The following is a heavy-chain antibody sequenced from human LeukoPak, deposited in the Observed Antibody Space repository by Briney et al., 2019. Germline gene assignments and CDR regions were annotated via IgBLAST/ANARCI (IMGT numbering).Heavy chain of an antibody. Sequence: ASVKVSFMASGYSFTNKYMHWVRQAPGQGLEWMGIINPSGGSTTYAQKFKGRVTMTRDTSTSTVYMELSSLRSEDTAVYYCARSVEMATITLDGDAFDIWGQMTMVTVSS. V-gene: IGHV1-46*01. CDR1: GYSFTNKY. J-gene: IGHJ3*02. CDR2: INPSGGST. CDR3: ARSVEMATITLDGDAFDI. D-gene: IGHD5-24*01.